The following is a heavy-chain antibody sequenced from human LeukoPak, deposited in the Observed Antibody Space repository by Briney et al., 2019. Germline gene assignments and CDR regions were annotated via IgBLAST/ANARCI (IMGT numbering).Heavy chain of an antibody. CDR2: INYSGTT. CDR3: ARQGIAVARSYYFDN. V-gene: IGHV4-59*08. D-gene: IGHD6-19*01. CDR1: GASISSYY. Sequence: SETLSLTCTVSGASISSYYWSWIRQTPGKGLEWIGNINYSGTTKYNPSLRSRVSISIDTSKKYLSLRLSSVTAADTAVYYCARQGIAVARSYYFDNWGQGTLVTVSS. J-gene: IGHJ4*02.